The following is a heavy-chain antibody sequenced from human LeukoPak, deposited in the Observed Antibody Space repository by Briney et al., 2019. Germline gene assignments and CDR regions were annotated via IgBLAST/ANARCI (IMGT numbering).Heavy chain of an antibody. D-gene: IGHD4-23*01. CDR2: INPSGGST. Sequence: ASVKVSCKASGYTFTSYYMHWVRQAPGQGLEWMGIINPSGGSTIYAQKFKGRVTMTRDMSTSTDYMELSSLRSEDTAVYYCARDNSVEDTAWWFDPWGQGTLVTVSS. CDR3: ARDNSVEDTAWWFDP. J-gene: IGHJ5*02. CDR1: GYTFTSYY. V-gene: IGHV1-46*01.